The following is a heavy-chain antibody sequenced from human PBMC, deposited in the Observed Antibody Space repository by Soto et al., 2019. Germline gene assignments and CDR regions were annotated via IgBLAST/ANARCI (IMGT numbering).Heavy chain of an antibody. Sequence: EVQLLESGAGLVQPGGSLRLSCAASGFTFSSYAMSWVRQAPGKGLEWVSAISGSGGSTYYADSVKGRFTISRDNSKNTLYLQMNSLRAEDTAVYYCASRDYYDSSGSINWGQGTLVTVSS. D-gene: IGHD3-22*01. CDR2: ISGSGGST. CDR1: GFTFSSYA. CDR3: ASRDYYDSSGSIN. J-gene: IGHJ4*02. V-gene: IGHV3-23*01.